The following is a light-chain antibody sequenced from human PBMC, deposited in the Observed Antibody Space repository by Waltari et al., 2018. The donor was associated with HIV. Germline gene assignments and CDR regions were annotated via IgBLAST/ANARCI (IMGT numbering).Light chain of an antibody. CDR2: EVS. J-gene: IGLJ2*01. V-gene: IGLV2-8*01. CDR1: SSDVGGYNY. Sequence: QSALTQPPSASGSPGQSVTLSCTGTSSDVGGYNYVSWYQQPPGKAPKLMIYEVSKRPSGVPDRFSGSKSGNTASLTVSGLQAEDEADYYCNSYAGSNNVVFGGGTKVTVL. CDR3: NSYAGSNNVV.